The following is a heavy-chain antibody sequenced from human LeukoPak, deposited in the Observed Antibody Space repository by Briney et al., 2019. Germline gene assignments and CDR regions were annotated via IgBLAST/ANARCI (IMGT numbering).Heavy chain of an antibody. CDR2: IIPIFGTA. Sequence: ASVKVSCKASGGTFSSYAISWVRQAPGQGLEWMGRIIPIFGTANYAQKFQGRVTITTDESTSTAYMELSSLRSEDTAVYYCAREGYSYGLEFPYYFDYRGQGTLVTVSS. D-gene: IGHD5-18*01. J-gene: IGHJ4*02. V-gene: IGHV1-69*05. CDR1: GGTFSSYA. CDR3: AREGYSYGLEFPYYFDY.